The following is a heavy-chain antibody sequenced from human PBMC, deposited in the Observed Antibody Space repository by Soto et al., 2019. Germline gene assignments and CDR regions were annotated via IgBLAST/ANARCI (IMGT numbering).Heavy chain of an antibody. CDR2: INHSGST. J-gene: IGHJ5*02. D-gene: IGHD2-15*01. CDR1: GGSFSGYY. V-gene: IGHV4-34*01. Sequence: QVQLQQWGAGLLKPSETLSLTCAVYGGSFSGYYWSWIRQPPGKGLEWIGEINHSGSTNYNPSLKSRVTISVDTSKNQFSLKLSSVTAADTAVYYCARGEGRVVVAATSGWFDPWGQGTLVTVSS. CDR3: ARGEGRVVVAATSGWFDP.